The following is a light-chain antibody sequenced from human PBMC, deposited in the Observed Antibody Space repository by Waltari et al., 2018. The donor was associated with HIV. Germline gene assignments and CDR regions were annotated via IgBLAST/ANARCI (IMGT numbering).Light chain of an antibody. CDR1: SSDIGGYNF. Sequence: QSALTQPGSVFGSPGQSITISCTGTSSDIGGYNFVSWYQQLLDKAPKLVMFDVSKGPSGVSNRVSGAKSGNTASLTISGLQTEDEGDYYCCSYAGTTTFAVVFGGGTRLTVL. J-gene: IGLJ2*01. CDR2: DVS. V-gene: IGLV2-23*02. CDR3: CSYAGTTTFAVV.